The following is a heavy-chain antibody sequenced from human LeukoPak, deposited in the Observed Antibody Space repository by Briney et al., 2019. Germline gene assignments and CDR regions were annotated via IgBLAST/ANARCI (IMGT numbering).Heavy chain of an antibody. J-gene: IGHJ3*02. D-gene: IGHD1-26*01. CDR3: ARDPTSSWETAFDI. Sequence: PGGSLRLSCAASGFTLSDYSMNWVRQAPGKGLEWVSSISSSSSYIFYADSVRGRFSISRDNAKNSLYLQMNSLRAEDTAVYYCARDPTSSWETAFDIWGQGTMVTVSS. CDR2: ISSSSSYI. V-gene: IGHV3-21*01. CDR1: GFTLSDYS.